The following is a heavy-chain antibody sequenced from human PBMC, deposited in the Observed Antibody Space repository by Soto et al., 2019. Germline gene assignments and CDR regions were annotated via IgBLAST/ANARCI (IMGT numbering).Heavy chain of an antibody. CDR1: GGPFSDYY. CDR3: ARVQPNARDYYYFGRDV. V-gene: IGHV4-59*12. D-gene: IGHD7-27*01. J-gene: IGHJ6*02. Sequence: SEPLSITCAVSGGPFSDYYWSWIRQPPGKGLEWIGYINYRGTTHLTPSLKSRVTISLAASMTRFPVSLNVGTPATTAVFYWARVQPNARDYYYFGRDVGAQGTRVTVS. CDR2: INYRGTT.